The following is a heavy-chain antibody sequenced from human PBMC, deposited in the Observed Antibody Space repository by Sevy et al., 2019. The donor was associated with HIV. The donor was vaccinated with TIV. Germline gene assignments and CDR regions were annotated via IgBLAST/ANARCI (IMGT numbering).Heavy chain of an antibody. D-gene: IGHD2-15*01. CDR1: GLPFSSYA. CDR3: AKDVVAVVGDAFDV. Sequence: GGSLRLSCAASGLPFSSYAMNWVRQGPGKGLEWVSATGGRGGATYYADSVKGRFTISRDNSKNTLYLQMDSLRAEDTAVYYCAKDVVAVVGDAFDVWGQGTMVTVS. J-gene: IGHJ3*01. CDR2: TGGRGGAT. V-gene: IGHV3-23*01.